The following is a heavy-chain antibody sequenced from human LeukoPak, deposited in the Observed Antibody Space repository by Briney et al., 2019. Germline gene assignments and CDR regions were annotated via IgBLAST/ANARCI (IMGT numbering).Heavy chain of an antibody. J-gene: IGHJ4*02. CDR1: GGSISSGGYS. Sequence: PSETLSLTCAVSGGSISSGGYSWSWIRQPPGKGLEWIGYIYYSGSTNYNPSLKSRVTISVDTSKNQFSLKLSSVTAADTAVYYCARSPYSSGWYYFDYWGQGTLVTVSS. V-gene: IGHV4-61*08. CDR3: ARSPYSSGWYYFDY. CDR2: IYYSGST. D-gene: IGHD6-19*01.